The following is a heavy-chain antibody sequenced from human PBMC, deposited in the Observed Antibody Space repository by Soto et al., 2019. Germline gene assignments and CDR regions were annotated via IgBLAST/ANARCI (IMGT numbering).Heavy chain of an antibody. D-gene: IGHD3-16*02. V-gene: IGHV1-2*02. CDR2: INPNSGGT. Sequence: GASVKVSCKASGYTFTGYYMHWVRQAPGQGLEWMGWINPNSGGTNYAQKFQGRVTMTRDTSISTAYMELSRLRSDDTAVYYCARYYDYVWGSYRYFDYWGQGTLVTVSS. CDR1: GYTFTGYY. CDR3: ARYYDYVWGSYRYFDY. J-gene: IGHJ4*02.